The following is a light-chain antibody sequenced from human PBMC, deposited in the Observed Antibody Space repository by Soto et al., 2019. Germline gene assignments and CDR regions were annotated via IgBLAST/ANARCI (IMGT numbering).Light chain of an antibody. CDR1: SSDVGGYNY. J-gene: IGLJ2*01. CDR2: EVT. Sequence: QSVLTQPASVSGSPGQSITISCTGTSSDVGGYNYVSWYQQHPGKAPKIIIYEVTNRPSGVSNRFSGSKSGNTASLTISGLQAEDDADYYCSSFTTTNTYVLFGGGTKLTVL. V-gene: IGLV2-14*01. CDR3: SSFTTTNTYVL.